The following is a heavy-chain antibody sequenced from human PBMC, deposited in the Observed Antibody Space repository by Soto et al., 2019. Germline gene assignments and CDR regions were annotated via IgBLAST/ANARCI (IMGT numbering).Heavy chain of an antibody. CDR3: ARDYPILTMVRGVIPAALDY. V-gene: IGHV1-18*01. CDR2: ISAYNGNT. J-gene: IGHJ4*02. Sequence: ASVKVSCKASGYTFTSYGISWVRQAPGQGLEWMGWISAYNGNTNYAQKLQGRVTMTTDTSTSTAHMELRSLRSDDTAVYYCARDYPILTMVRGVIPAALDYWGQGTLVTVSS. D-gene: IGHD3-10*01. CDR1: GYTFTSYG.